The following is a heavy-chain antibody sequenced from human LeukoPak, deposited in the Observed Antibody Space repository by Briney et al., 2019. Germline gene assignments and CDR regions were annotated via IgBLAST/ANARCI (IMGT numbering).Heavy chain of an antibody. V-gene: IGHV1-18*01. CDR2: ISLCNGNT. D-gene: IGHD6-19*01. CDR1: GYTFTSYG. Sequence: GASVKVSCKASGYTFTSYGISWVRQAPGQGLEWMGWISLCNGNTKYAQKLQGRVTLTTDTSTSTAYMELRSLRSDDTAVYYCARDEQWLVDYWGQGTLVTVSS. CDR3: ARDEQWLVDY. J-gene: IGHJ4*02.